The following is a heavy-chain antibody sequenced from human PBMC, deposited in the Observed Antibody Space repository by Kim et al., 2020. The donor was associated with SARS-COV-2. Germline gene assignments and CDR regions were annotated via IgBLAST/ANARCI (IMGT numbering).Heavy chain of an antibody. D-gene: IGHD6-25*01. J-gene: IGHJ5*02. CDR3: ARDFSGQLVLFDP. V-gene: IGHV6-1*01. Sequence: YAVSVKSRITINPDTSKNQFSLQLNAVTPEDTAVYYCARDFSGQLVLFDPWGQGTLVTVSS.